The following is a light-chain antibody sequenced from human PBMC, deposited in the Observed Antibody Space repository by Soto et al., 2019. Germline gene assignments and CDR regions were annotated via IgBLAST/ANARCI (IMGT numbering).Light chain of an antibody. V-gene: IGLV2-14*01. CDR2: DVT. Sequence: QSVLTQPASVSGTPGQSITIACTGTSSDVGGYNFVSWYQQHPGKAPKLMIYDVTIRPSGVSSLFSGSKSGNTASLTFSGLQAEDEADYYCSSYTSSSTLVFGTGTKLTVL. J-gene: IGLJ1*01. CDR3: SSYTSSSTLV. CDR1: SSDVGGYNF.